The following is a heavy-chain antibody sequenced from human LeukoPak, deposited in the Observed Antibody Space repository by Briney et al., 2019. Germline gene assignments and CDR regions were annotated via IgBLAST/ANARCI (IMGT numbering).Heavy chain of an antibody. V-gene: IGHV4-59*01. Sequence: SETLSLTCTVSGVPTTSYYWSWVRQSPGKALEWIGHIYYTGGTNYNPSLKSRVSISIDSSKNQFSLTLSSVTAADTAVYYCARLPRRYSTTWFFDSWGQGTLFTVSS. CDR2: IYYTGGT. J-gene: IGHJ4*02. CDR1: GVPTTSYY. D-gene: IGHD6-13*01. CDR3: ARLPRRYSTTWFFDS.